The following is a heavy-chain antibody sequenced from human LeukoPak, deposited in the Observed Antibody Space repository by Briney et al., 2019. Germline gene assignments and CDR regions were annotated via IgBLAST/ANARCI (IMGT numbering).Heavy chain of an antibody. J-gene: IGHJ4*02. D-gene: IGHD3-10*01. Sequence: GGSLRLSCAASGFTFSSYGMSWVRQAPGKGLEWVSAISGSGGSTYYADSVKGRFTISRDNSKNTLYLQMNSLKTEDTAVYYCSRDQYRYNYGSGSSGLFDYWGQGTLVTVSS. CDR3: SRDQYRYNYGSGSSGLFDY. CDR1: GFTFSSYG. CDR2: ISGSGGST. V-gene: IGHV3-23*01.